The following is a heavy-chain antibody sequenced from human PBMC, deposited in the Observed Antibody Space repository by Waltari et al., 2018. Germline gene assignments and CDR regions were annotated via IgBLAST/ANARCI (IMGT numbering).Heavy chain of an antibody. CDR1: GFTFSSTH. V-gene: IGHV3-66*02. J-gene: IGHJ4*02. CDR2: MYPAGSA. D-gene: IGHD5-18*01. CDR3: ATARDEHTAMVYFDN. Sequence: EVKLVESGGGLVHPGGSLRLSCAASGFTFSSTHMSWVRQAPGKGPEGVSIMYPAGSAYNADSVEGRFTMSRDISNNMVHLQMNRLRLEDSATYYCATARDEHTAMVYFDNWGQGTLVSVSS.